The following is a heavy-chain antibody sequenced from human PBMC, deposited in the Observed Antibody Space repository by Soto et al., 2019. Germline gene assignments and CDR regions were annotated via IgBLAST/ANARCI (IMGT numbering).Heavy chain of an antibody. D-gene: IGHD3-10*01. Sequence: QVQLVESGGGVVQPGRSLRLSCAASGFTFSSYGMHWVRQAPGKGLEWVAVIWYDGSNKYYADSVKGRFTISRDNSKNTLYLQMNSLRAEDTAVYYCAREALWFGELFHGGFDPWGQGTLVTVSS. CDR2: IWYDGSNK. CDR1: GFTFSSYG. V-gene: IGHV3-33*01. J-gene: IGHJ5*02. CDR3: AREALWFGELFHGGFDP.